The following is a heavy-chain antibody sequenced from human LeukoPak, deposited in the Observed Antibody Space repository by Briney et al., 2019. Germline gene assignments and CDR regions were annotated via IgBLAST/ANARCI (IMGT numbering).Heavy chain of an antibody. CDR1: GFTFSDYY. J-gene: IGHJ4*02. CDR2: ISSSGSTI. CDR3: ARSERDGYNLGYFDY. Sequence: GGSLRLSCAASGFTFSDYYMSWIRQAPGKGLKWVSYISSSGSTIYYADSVKGRFTISRDNAKNSLYLQMNSLRAEDTAVYYCARSERDGYNLGYFDYWGQGTLVTVSS. D-gene: IGHD5-24*01. V-gene: IGHV3-11*01.